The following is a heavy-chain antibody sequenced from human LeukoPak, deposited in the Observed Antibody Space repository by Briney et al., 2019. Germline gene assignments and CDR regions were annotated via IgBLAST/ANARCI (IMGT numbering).Heavy chain of an antibody. Sequence: ASVKVSCKASGYTFTGYYMHWVRQAPGQGLEWMGWINPNSGGTNYAQKFQGRVTMTRDTSISTAYMELSRLRSDDTAVYYCAREGVRFLGAGDAFDIWGQGTMVTVSS. CDR3: AREGVRFLGAGDAFDI. J-gene: IGHJ3*02. D-gene: IGHD3-3*01. CDR1: GYTFTGYY. CDR2: INPNSGGT. V-gene: IGHV1-2*02.